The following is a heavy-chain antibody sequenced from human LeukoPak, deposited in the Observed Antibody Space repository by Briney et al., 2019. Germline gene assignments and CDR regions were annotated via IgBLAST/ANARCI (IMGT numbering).Heavy chain of an antibody. CDR2: INAGNGDT. CDR3: ARAGYCSSTSCYQQPVDY. D-gene: IGHD2-2*03. CDR1: AYTFTSYA. J-gene: IGHJ4*02. Sequence: ASVTVSCKASAYTFTSYAMHWVRQAPGQRLEWMGWINAGNGDTKYSRKFQGRVTITRDTSANTAYMELSSLRSEDTAVYYCARAGYCSSTSCYQQPVDYWGQGTLVTVSS. V-gene: IGHV1-3*01.